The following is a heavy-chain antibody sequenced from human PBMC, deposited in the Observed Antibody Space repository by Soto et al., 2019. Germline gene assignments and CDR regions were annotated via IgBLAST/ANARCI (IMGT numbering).Heavy chain of an antibody. V-gene: IGHV3-23*01. J-gene: IGHJ4*02. CDR1: GFTFNNYA. Sequence: EVQLLESGGGLVQPGGSLRLSCAASGFTFNNYAMTWVRQAPGKGLEWVSAISGGGDTTSYADSVKGRFTVSRDGSKNTLYLQMSRLRAEATALYSCAKGRGGSGSLTPRVDFWGQGTLVTVSS. CDR3: AKGRGGSGSLTPRVDF. D-gene: IGHD3-10*01. CDR2: ISGGGDTT.